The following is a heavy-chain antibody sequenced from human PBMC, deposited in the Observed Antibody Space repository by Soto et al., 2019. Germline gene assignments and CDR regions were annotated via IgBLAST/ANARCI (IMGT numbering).Heavy chain of an antibody. V-gene: IGHV3-23*01. J-gene: IGHJ6*02. Sequence: EVQLLESGGGLAQPGGSLRLSCAASGFTFSSYAMSWVRQAPGKGLEWVSGISGSGGSTYYADSVKGRFTISRDNSKNTLYLQMNSLRAEDTAVYSCAKAPKGNFYYGMDVWGQGTTVTVSS. CDR1: GFTFSSYA. CDR2: ISGSGGST. D-gene: IGHD6-13*01. CDR3: AKAPKGNFYYGMDV.